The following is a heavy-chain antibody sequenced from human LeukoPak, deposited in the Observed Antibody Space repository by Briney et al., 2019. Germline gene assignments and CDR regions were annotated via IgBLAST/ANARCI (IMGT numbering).Heavy chain of an antibody. CDR3: ARGISGYDFWSGYYRGSIDV. D-gene: IGHD3-3*01. CDR2: ILSVLGIA. J-gene: IGHJ6*02. Sequence: SLKVSCEASGGTFSSYAISWVRQAPGQGLEWVARILSVLGIANYAQKFQGRVTITADKSTNTAYLQLSSLRAEDTAVYYCARGISGYDFWSGYYRGSIDVCDQGTTVTVS. CDR1: GGTFSSYA. V-gene: IGHV1-69*04.